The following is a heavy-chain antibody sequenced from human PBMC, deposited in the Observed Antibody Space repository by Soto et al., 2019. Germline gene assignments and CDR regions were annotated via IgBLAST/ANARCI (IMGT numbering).Heavy chain of an antibody. J-gene: IGHJ5*02. CDR2: SDWNDDK. V-gene: IGHV2-5*01. Sequence: GPTLVNPTQALTLTCSFSGFSLSTGGRGVGWIRQPPGKALEWLALSDWNDDKGFSPSLKSRLTLTKESSKNQVVLTMTNMDPVDTAKYYCAHRGYGDYPRDNWFDPWGQGTLVNVSS. CDR3: AHRGYGDYPRDNWFDP. D-gene: IGHD4-17*01. CDR1: GFSLSTGGRG.